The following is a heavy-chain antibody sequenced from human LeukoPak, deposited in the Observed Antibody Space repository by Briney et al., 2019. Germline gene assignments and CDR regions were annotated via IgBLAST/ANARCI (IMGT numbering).Heavy chain of an antibody. CDR3: AKVYQTDDAFDI. V-gene: IGHV3-23*01. CDR2: TSSRSDST. Sequence: GESLRLSCAASGFTFSNYGMSWVRQAPGKGLEWVSATSSRSDSTYYADSVKGRFTISRDNSKNALYLQMNSLRAEDTAVYYCAKVYQTDDAFDIWGQGTMVTVSS. J-gene: IGHJ3*02. D-gene: IGHD2-2*01. CDR1: GFTFSNYG.